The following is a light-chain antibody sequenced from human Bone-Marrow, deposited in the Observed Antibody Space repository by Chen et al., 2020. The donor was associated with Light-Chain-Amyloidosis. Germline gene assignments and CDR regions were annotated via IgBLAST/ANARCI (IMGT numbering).Light chain of an antibody. Sequence: SYVLTQPSSVSVAPGQTATLACGGNNIGSTSVHWYQQTPGQAPLLVVYDDSDRPSGIPDRLCGPNSGNTATLTISRVEAGDEADYYCQVWDRSSDRPVFGGGTKLTVL. CDR3: QVWDRSSDRPV. CDR2: DDS. CDR1: NIGSTS. J-gene: IGLJ3*02. V-gene: IGLV3-21*02.